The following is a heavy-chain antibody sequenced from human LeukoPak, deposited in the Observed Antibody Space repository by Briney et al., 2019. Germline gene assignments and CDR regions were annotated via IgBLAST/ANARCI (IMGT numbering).Heavy chain of an antibody. Sequence: SVKVSCRASGYTFTSYDINWVRQAPGQGLEWMGGIIPIFGTANYAQKFQGRVTITADESTSTAYMELSSLRSEDTAVYYCARDSQYGDYIPGVSWFDPWGQGTLVTVSS. CDR2: IIPIFGTA. V-gene: IGHV1-69*13. CDR3: ARDSQYGDYIPGVSWFDP. D-gene: IGHD4-17*01. CDR1: GYTFTSYD. J-gene: IGHJ5*02.